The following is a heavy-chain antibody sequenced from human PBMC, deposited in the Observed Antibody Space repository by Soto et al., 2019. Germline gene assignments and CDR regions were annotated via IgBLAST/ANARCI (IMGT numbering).Heavy chain of an antibody. J-gene: IGHJ6*02. CDR3: ARGVFSGHV. Sequence: PGGSLRLSCSASGFTFSIYAMHWVRQAPGKGLEYVSSISTNGGSTHYADSVKGRFTISRDNSKNTQYLQMSSLRADDTAVYYCARGVFSGHVWGQGTTVTVSS. V-gene: IGHV3-64D*06. CDR2: ISTNGGST. CDR1: GFTFSIYA.